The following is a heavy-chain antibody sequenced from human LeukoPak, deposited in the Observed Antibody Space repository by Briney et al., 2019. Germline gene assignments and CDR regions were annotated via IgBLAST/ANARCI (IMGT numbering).Heavy chain of an antibody. Sequence: APVKVSCKASGYTFTSYYIHWVRQAPGQGLEWMGIINPSGGTTNYARKFQGRITMTSDTSTSTVYMELSSLRSEDTAVYYCARDFYKGMDVWGQGTTVTVSS. J-gene: IGHJ6*02. D-gene: IGHD3-10*01. V-gene: IGHV1-46*01. CDR3: ARDFYKGMDV. CDR1: GYTFTSYY. CDR2: INPSGGTT.